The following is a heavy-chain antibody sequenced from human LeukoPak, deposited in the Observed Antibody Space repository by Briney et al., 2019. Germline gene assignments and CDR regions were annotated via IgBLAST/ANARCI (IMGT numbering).Heavy chain of an antibody. D-gene: IGHD5-24*01. CDR3: TRVGYIDEGIDY. CDR2: IKLDGSKK. CDR1: GFPFSSYW. V-gene: IGHV3-7*04. J-gene: IGHJ4*02. Sequence: GGSLRLSCVASGFPFSSYWMTWVRQAPGKGLEWVANIKLDGSKKSYVDSVKGRFTISRDNAKNSLYLQMNSLRAEDTAIYYCTRVGYIDEGIDYWGQGTLVTVSS.